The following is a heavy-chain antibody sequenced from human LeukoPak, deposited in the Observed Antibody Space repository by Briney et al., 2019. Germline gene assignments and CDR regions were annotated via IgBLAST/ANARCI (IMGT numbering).Heavy chain of an antibody. D-gene: IGHD6-6*01. Sequence: SETLSLTCTVSGGSISSGGYYWSWIRQHPGKGLEWIGYIYYSGSTYYNPSLKSRVTISVDTSKNQFSLKLSSVTAADTAVYYCARTSSSSVVWFDPWGQGTLVTASS. CDR1: GGSISSGGYY. J-gene: IGHJ5*02. V-gene: IGHV4-31*03. CDR2: IYYSGST. CDR3: ARTSSSSVVWFDP.